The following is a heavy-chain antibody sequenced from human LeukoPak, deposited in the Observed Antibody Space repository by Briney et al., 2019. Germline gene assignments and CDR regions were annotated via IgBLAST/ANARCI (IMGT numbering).Heavy chain of an antibody. J-gene: IGHJ4*02. D-gene: IGHD3-22*01. CDR3: AKDRYDSSGYLFDY. CDR1: GFTFSSYG. V-gene: IGHV3-30*18. CDR2: VLNDGSNK. Sequence: GGSLRLSCAASGFTFSSYGMHWVRQAPGKGLEWVAIVLNDGSNKYYADSVKGRFAISRGNSKNTLYLQMNSLRAEDTAVYYCAKDRYDSSGYLFDYWGQGALVTVSS.